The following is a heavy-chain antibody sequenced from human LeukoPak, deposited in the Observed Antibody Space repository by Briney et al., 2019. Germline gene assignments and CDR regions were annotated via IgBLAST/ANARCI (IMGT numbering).Heavy chain of an antibody. CDR2: IRYDGSNK. CDR3: ARAGRGFSYGSMDN. J-gene: IGHJ4*02. CDR1: GFSFSSYG. V-gene: IGHV3-30*02. Sequence: GGSLTLSCAASGFSFSSYGMHWVRQAPGKGLEWVAFIRYDGSNKYYADSVKGRFTISRDNSKNTLYLQMNSMRAEDTAVYYCARAGRGFSYGSMDNWGQGTLVTVSS. D-gene: IGHD5-18*01.